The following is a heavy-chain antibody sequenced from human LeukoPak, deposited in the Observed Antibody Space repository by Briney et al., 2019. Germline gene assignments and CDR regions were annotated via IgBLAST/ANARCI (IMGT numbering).Heavy chain of an antibody. CDR3: AGGALGYYDSGGYPI. CDR2: INHSGST. J-gene: IGHJ3*02. V-gene: IGHV4-34*01. CDR1: GGSFSGYY. Sequence: SETLSLTCAVYGGSFSGYYWSWIRQPPGKGLEWIGEINHSGSTNYNPSLKSRVTISVDTSKNQFSLKLSSVTAADTAVYYCAGGALGYYDSGGYPIWGQGTMVTVSS. D-gene: IGHD3-22*01.